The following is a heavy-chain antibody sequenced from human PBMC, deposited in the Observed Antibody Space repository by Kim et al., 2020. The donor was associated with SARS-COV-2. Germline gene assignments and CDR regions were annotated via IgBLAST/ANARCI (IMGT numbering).Heavy chain of an antibody. V-gene: IGHV4-39*01. CDR3: ARHPSKYYYYMDV. J-gene: IGHJ6*03. Sequence: NPSLKSRVTISVDTSKNQFSLKLSSVTAADTAVYYCARHPSKYYYYMDVWGKGTTVTVSS.